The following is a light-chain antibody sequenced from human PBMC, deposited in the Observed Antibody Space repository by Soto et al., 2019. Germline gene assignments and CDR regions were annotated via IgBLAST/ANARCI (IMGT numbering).Light chain of an antibody. CDR1: QSVNRN. Sequence: EVVMTQSPATLSVSPGERATLSCRASQSVNRNLAWYQQKPGQPPRLLIFGASTRATDIPTRFSGSGSGTDFTLTISSLQSEDFAVYYCQQYNKWPLYTFGQGTKLEI. V-gene: IGKV3D-15*01. CDR3: QQYNKWPLYT. J-gene: IGKJ2*01. CDR2: GAS.